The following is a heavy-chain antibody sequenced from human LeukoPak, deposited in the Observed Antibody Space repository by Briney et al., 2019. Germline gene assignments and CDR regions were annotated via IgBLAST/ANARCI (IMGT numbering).Heavy chain of an antibody. J-gene: IGHJ4*02. Sequence: SETLSLTCTVSGGSISSYYWSWIRQPPGKGLEWIGYIYYSGSTNYNPSLKSRVTISVDTSKKQFSLNLSSVTAADTAVYYCARDRPGGSSLDYWGQGILVTVSS. CDR2: IYYSGST. CDR1: GGSISSYY. CDR3: ARDRPGGSSLDY. V-gene: IGHV4-59*01. D-gene: IGHD6-13*01.